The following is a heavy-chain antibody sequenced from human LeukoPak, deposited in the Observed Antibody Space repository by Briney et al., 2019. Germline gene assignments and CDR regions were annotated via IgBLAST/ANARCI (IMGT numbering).Heavy chain of an antibody. CDR3: ASSLDTTTAWY. Sequence: GGSLRLSCAASGFTFSDYYMSWIRQAPGKGLEWVSYISSSGSTIYYADSVKGRFTISRDNAKNSLYLQMNSLRAEDTAVYYCASSLDTTTAWYWGQGTLVTVSS. CDR2: ISSSGSTI. D-gene: IGHD1-1*01. CDR1: GFTFSDYY. V-gene: IGHV3-11*01. J-gene: IGHJ4*02.